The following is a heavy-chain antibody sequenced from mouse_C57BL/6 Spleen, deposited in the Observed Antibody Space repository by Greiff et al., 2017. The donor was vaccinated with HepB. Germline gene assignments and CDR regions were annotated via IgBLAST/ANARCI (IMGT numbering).Heavy chain of an antibody. D-gene: IGHD1-1*01. CDR2: INPNNGGT. Sequence: EVQLQESGPELVKPGASVKIPCKASGYTFTDYNMDWVKQSHGKSLEWIGDINPNNGGTIYNQKFKGKATLTVDKSSSTAYMELRSLTSEDTAVYYCARYAVVADRYYAMDYWGQGTSVTVSS. V-gene: IGHV1-18*01. CDR1: GYTFTDYN. J-gene: IGHJ4*01. CDR3: ARYAVVADRYYAMDY.